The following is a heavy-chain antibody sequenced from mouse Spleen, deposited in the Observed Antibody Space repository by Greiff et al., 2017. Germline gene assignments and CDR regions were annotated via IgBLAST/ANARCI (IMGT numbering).Heavy chain of an antibody. D-gene: IGHD1-1*01. CDR1: GYTFTDYE. CDR3: TRSFITTVVASFDY. J-gene: IGHJ2*01. Sequence: QVQLQQSGAELVRPGASVTLSCKASGYTFTDYEMHWVKQTPVHGLEWIGAIDPETGGTAYNQKFKGKAILTADKSSSTAYMELRSLTSEDSAVYYCTRSFITTVVASFDYWGQGTTLTVSS. V-gene: IGHV1-15*01. CDR2: IDPETGGT.